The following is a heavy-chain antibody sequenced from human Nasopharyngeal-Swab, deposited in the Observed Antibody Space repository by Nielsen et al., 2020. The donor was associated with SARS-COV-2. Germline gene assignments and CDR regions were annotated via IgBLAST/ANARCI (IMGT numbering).Heavy chain of an antibody. Sequence: WVRQAPGQGLEWMGWISAYNGNTNYAQKLQGRVTMTTDTSTSTAYMELRSLRSDDPAVYYCARRGASGPDQGFYYYYYYYMDVWGKGTTVTVSS. CDR3: ARRGASGPDQGFYYYYYYYMDV. V-gene: IGHV1-18*01. J-gene: IGHJ6*03. CDR2: ISAYNGNT. D-gene: IGHD6-19*01.